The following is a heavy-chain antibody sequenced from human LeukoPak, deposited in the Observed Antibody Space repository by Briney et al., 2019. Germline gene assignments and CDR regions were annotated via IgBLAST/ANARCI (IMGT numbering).Heavy chain of an antibody. V-gene: IGHV3-74*01. J-gene: IGHJ4*02. D-gene: IGHD2/OR15-2a*01. CDR3: VKDLRSDFMGVLSRYLSY. Sequence: GGSLRLSCAASGFTFSSYWMHWVRQAPGKGLVWVSRINSDGSTTSYADSVMGRFTISRDNAKNTLYLQMNSLRAEDTAVYLCVKDLRSDFMGVLSRYLSYWGQGTLVTVSS. CDR2: INSDGSTT. CDR1: GFTFSSYW.